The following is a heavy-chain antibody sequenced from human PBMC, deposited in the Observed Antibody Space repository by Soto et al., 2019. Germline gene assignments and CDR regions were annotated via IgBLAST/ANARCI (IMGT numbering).Heavy chain of an antibody. D-gene: IGHD3-10*01. Sequence: QVQLVQSGAEVKKPGASVKVSCKASGYTFTSYDINWVRQATGQGLEWMGWMNPNSGNTGYAQKFQGRVTMTRNTSISTTYMELSSLRSDDTAVYYCAITHLRFGEHHYWGQGTLVTVSS. V-gene: IGHV1-8*01. CDR3: AITHLRFGEHHY. CDR1: GYTFTSYD. J-gene: IGHJ4*02. CDR2: MNPNSGNT.